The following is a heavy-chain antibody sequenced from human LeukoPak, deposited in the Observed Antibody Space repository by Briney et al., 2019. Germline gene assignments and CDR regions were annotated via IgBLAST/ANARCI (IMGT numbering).Heavy chain of an antibody. CDR3: ARLNGDY. D-gene: IGHD1-1*01. CDR1: GGSISSHY. V-gene: IGHV4-59*08. CDR2: IYYSGGT. J-gene: IGHJ4*02. Sequence: SETLSLTCTVSGGSISSHYWSWLRQPPGKGLEWIGYIYYSGGTNYNPSLKSRVTISLDTSKNQFSLKLSSVTAADTAVYYCARLNGDYWGQGTLVTVSS.